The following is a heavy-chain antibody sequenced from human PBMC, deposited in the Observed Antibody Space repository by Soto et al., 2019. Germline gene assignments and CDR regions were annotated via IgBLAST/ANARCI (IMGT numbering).Heavy chain of an antibody. Sequence: EVQLVESGGGLVQPGGSLRLSCAASGFTFSTYWMHWVRQAPGKGLVWVSRINSDGSTTNYADSVKGRFTISRDSAKNTLYLQMNSLRAEDTAVYSCARDAYYDMGVWGQGTTVTVSS. V-gene: IGHV3-74*01. J-gene: IGHJ6*02. CDR3: ARDAYYDMGV. CDR1: GFTFSTYW. CDR2: INSDGSTT.